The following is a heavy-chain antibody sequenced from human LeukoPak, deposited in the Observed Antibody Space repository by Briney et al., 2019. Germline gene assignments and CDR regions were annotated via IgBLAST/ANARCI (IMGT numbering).Heavy chain of an antibody. CDR3: ARASRVTTRLDAFDI. Sequence: PGGSLRLSCSASGFTFSAYTMNWVRQAPGQGLEWVSYISSGSSSVYYADSVKGRFTISRDDSKNTLYLQMNSLRVEDTAVYYCARASRVTTRLDAFDIWGQGTMVTVSS. V-gene: IGHV3-48*01. CDR2: ISSGSSSV. CDR1: GFTFSAYT. D-gene: IGHD2-21*02. J-gene: IGHJ3*02.